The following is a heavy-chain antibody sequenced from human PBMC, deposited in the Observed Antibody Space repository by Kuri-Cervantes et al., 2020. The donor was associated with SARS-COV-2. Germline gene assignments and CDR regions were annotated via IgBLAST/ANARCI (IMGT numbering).Heavy chain of an antibody. Sequence: GESLKISCAASGFDFSRSAMHWVRQAPGKGLEWVSAISGSGGSTYYADSVKGRFTISRDNSKNTLYLQMNSLRAEDTAVYYCAKDALPTYYYDSSGSSLDYWGQGTLVTVSS. V-gene: IGHV3-23*01. CDR3: AKDALPTYYYDSSGSSLDY. J-gene: IGHJ4*02. D-gene: IGHD3-22*01. CDR1: GFDFSRSA. CDR2: ISGSGGST.